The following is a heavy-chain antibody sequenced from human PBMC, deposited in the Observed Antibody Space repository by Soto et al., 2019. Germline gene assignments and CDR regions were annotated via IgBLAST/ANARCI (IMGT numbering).Heavy chain of an antibody. V-gene: IGHV3-30*18. CDR1: GFTFSNYG. CDR2: ISSDGNDK. D-gene: IGHD3-10*01. CDR3: AKGSFSAHQFLDL. J-gene: IGHJ5*02. Sequence: QVQLVESGGGVVQPGRSLRLSCAASGFTFSNYGMHWVRQAPGKGLEWVTTISSDGNDKYYAGSVKGRFTISRDNSENTLDLQMNGLGAEDTAVYYCAKGSFSAHQFLDLWGQGTLVTVSS.